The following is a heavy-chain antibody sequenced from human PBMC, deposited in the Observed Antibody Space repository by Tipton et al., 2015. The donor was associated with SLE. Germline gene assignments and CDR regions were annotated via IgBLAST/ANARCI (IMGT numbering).Heavy chain of an antibody. CDR1: GGSISSGSYY. D-gene: IGHD2-2*01. CDR2: IYYTGST. J-gene: IGHJ6*02. Sequence: TLSLTCTVSGGSISSGSYYWGWIRQPPGKGPEWVGSIYYTGSTHYNPSLKSRVTISVDTPRNYISLRLGSVTAADTAVYYCANVGVPLASRTYYYGMDAWGQGTTVTFSS. V-gene: IGHV4-39*02. CDR3: ANVGVPLASRTYYYGMDA.